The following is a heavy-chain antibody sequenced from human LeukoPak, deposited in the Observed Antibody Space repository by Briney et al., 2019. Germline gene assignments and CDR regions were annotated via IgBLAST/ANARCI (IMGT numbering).Heavy chain of an antibody. CDR1: GGSISSYY. J-gene: IGHJ4*02. D-gene: IGHD1-26*01. CDR2: IYYSGST. V-gene: IGHV4-59*01. Sequence: SETLSLTCTVSGGSISSYYWSWIRQPPGKGLEWIGYIYYSGSTNYNPSLKSRVTISVDTSKNQFSLKLSSVTAADTAVYYGARDRGSYYTHFDYWGQGTLVTVSS. CDR3: ARDRGSYYTHFDY.